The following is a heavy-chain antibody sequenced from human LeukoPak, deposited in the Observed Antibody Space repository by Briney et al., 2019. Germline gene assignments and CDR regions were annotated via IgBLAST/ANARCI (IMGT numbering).Heavy chain of an antibody. Sequence: GESLKISRKGSGYSFTSYWISWVRQMPGKGLEWMGRIDPSDSYTNYSPSFEGHVTFSADRSINTAYLQWSSLKASDTAIYYCARCYYYDSSGYYQTDFDYWGQGTLVTVSS. CDR3: ARCYYYDSSGYYQTDFDY. CDR2: IDPSDSYT. J-gene: IGHJ4*02. CDR1: GYSFTSYW. V-gene: IGHV5-10-1*01. D-gene: IGHD3-22*01.